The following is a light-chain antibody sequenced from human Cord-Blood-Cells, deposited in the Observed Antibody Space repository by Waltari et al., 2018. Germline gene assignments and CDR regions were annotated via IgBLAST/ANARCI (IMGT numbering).Light chain of an antibody. V-gene: IGKV3-20*01. J-gene: IGKJ1*01. CDR2: GAS. CDR3: RQYGRSPKT. CDR1: QSVSSSY. Sequence: EIVLTQSPGTLSLSPGERATLSCRASQSVSSSYVAWYQQKPGQGTRLRVYGASSRANGIPDRFSASGSETECAVTISRLVPEDFAVYYCRQYGRSPKTFGQGTKVEIK.